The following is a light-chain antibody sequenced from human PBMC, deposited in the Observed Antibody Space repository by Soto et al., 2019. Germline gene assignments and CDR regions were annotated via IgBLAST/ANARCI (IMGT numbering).Light chain of an antibody. V-gene: IGKV3-15*01. J-gene: IGKJ5*01. CDR1: QSVSSN. CDR3: QQRSNWPPIT. CDR2: GAS. Sequence: EIVMTQSPATLSVSPGERATLSCRASQSVSSNLAWYQQKPGQAPRLLIYGASTRATGIPARFSGSGSGTEFTLTISSLQSEDFAVYYCQQRSNWPPITFGQGTLLEI.